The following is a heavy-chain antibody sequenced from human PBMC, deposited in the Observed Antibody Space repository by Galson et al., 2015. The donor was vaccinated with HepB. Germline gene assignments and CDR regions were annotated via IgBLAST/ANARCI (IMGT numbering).Heavy chain of an antibody. D-gene: IGHD2-21*02. Sequence: SLRLSCAASGFTFSNAWMSWVRQAPGKGLEWVGRIKSKTDGGTTDYAAPVKGRFTISRDDSKNTPYLQMNSLKTEDTAVYYCTTPSVVVTAVGVDYWGQGTLVTVPS. CDR2: IKSKTDGGTT. V-gene: IGHV3-15*01. J-gene: IGHJ4*02. CDR1: GFTFSNAW. CDR3: TTPSVVVTAVGVDY.